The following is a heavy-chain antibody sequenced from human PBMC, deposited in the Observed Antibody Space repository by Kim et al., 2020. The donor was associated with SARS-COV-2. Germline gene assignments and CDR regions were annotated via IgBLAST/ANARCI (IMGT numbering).Heavy chain of an antibody. D-gene: IGHD3-16*02. CDR1: GFTFDDYA. J-gene: IGHJ4*02. V-gene: IGHV3-9*01. Sequence: GGSLRLSCAASGFTFDDYAMHWVRQAPGKGLEWVSGISWNSGSIGYADSVKGRFTISRDNAKNSLYLQMNSLRAEDTALYYCAKGPRDYVWGSYRPSPIFDYWGQGTLVTVSS. CDR3: AKGPRDYVWGSYRPSPIFDY. CDR2: ISWNSGSI.